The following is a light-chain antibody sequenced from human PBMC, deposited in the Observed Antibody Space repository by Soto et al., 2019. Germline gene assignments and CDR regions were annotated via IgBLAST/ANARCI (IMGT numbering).Light chain of an antibody. CDR1: QVLVDSDGNTY. CDR3: MQGTLWPWT. CDR2: KIS. V-gene: IGKV2-30*01. Sequence: DVVMTQSPLSLPVTLGQPASISCSPSQVLVDSDGNTYFNWYQRRPGQPPRRLIYKISYRDSGVPDRFSGSGSGTYFTLKISRVEAEDVGFYYCMQGTLWPWTFGQGTKVDIK. J-gene: IGKJ1*01.